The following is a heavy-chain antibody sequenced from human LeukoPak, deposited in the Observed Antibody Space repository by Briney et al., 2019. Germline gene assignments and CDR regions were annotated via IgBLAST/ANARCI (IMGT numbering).Heavy chain of an antibody. CDR2: FDPEDGET. Sequence: ASVKASCKVSGYTLTELSMHWVRQAPGKGLEWMGGFDPEDGETIYAQKFQGRVTMTEDTSTDTAYMELSSLRSEDTAVYYCTRAARTTIDSGTYSWGGYYYSGLDIWGQGTTVTVSS. J-gene: IGHJ6*02. D-gene: IGHD1-26*01. CDR1: GYTLTELS. CDR3: TRAARTTIDSGTYSWGGYYYSGLDI. V-gene: IGHV1-24*01.